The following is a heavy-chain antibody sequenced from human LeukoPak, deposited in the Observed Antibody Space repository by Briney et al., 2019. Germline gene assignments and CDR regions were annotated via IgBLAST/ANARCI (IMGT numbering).Heavy chain of an antibody. Sequence: GGSLRLSCAASGFTFSTYWMSWVRQAPGKGLEWVANIKEDGSEKYYGDSEKGRFTISRDNAKNSLYLEMNSLRVEDTAVYYCARDSSGYQWGQGTLVTVSS. V-gene: IGHV3-7*01. CDR2: IKEDGSEK. CDR1: GFTFSTYW. D-gene: IGHD3-22*01. J-gene: IGHJ4*02. CDR3: ARDSSGYQ.